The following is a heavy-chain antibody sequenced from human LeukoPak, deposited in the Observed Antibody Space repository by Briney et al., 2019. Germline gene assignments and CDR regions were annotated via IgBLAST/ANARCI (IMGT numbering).Heavy chain of an antibody. Sequence: SETLSLTCTVSGDSISSYYWNWIRQPPGRGLEWIGHIHYSGISNYNPSLKSRVTISVDTAKNQFSLKLISVTAADTAVYYCARRVQMSSGSPTSNTWLDPWGQGALVTVSS. CDR3: ARRVQMSSGSPTSNTWLDP. CDR1: GDSISSYY. CDR2: IHYSGIS. J-gene: IGHJ5*02. V-gene: IGHV4-59*01. D-gene: IGHD3-10*01.